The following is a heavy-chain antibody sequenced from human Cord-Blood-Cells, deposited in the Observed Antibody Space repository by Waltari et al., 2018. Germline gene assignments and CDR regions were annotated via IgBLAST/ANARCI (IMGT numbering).Heavy chain of an antibody. Sequence: QVQLVQSGAEVKKPGSSVKVSCKASGGTFSSYAISWVRQAPGQGLEWMGRIIPILGIANYAQKFQGRVTITADKSTSTAYMELSSLRSEDTAVYYCAREPTWNYDLGIWFDPWGQGTLVTVSS. CDR1: GGTFSSYA. CDR2: IIPILGIA. CDR3: AREPTWNYDLGIWFDP. V-gene: IGHV1-69*09. J-gene: IGHJ5*02. D-gene: IGHD1-7*01.